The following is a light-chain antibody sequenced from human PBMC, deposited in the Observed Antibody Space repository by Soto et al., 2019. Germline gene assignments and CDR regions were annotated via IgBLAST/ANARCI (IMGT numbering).Light chain of an antibody. CDR2: AAS. CDR1: QSISSY. Sequence: GDRVTITCRASQSISSYLNWYQQKPGKAPKLLIYAASSLQSGVPSRFSGSGSGTDFTLTISSLQPEDFAVYYCQQYDSSPRTFGQGTKVDIK. V-gene: IGKV1-39*02. J-gene: IGKJ1*01. CDR3: QQYDSSPRT.